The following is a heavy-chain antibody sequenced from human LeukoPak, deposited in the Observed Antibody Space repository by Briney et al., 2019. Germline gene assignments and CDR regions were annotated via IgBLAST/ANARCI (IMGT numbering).Heavy chain of an antibody. J-gene: IGHJ5*02. V-gene: IGHV4-39*07. CDR1: GASISSSTDY. Sequence: SETLSLTCTVSGASISSSTDYWGWIRQPPGKGLEWIANIYYSGSTYYNPSLKSRVTISVDTSKNQFSLKLSSVTAADTAVYYCVGEMDWFDPWGQGTLVTVSS. D-gene: IGHD5-24*01. CDR2: IYYSGST. CDR3: VGEMDWFDP.